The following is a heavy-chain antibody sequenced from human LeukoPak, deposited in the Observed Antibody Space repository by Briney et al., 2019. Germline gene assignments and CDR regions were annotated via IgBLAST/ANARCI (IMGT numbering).Heavy chain of an antibody. Sequence: PSETLSLTCTVSGGSISSSSYYWGWIRQPPGKGLEWIGYIYHSGSTYYNPSLKSRVTISVDRSKNQFSLKLSSVTAADTAVYYCARAAAGTTVHWFDPWGQGTLVTVSS. CDR3: ARAAAGTTVHWFDP. V-gene: IGHV4-39*07. CDR2: IYHSGST. J-gene: IGHJ5*02. CDR1: GGSISSSSYY. D-gene: IGHD6-13*01.